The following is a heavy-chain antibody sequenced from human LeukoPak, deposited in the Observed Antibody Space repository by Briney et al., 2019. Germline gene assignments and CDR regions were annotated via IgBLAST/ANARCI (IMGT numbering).Heavy chain of an antibody. Sequence: ASVKVSCKASGYTFTGYYMHWVRQAPGQGLEWMGRINPNSGGTNYAQKFQGRVTMTRDTSICTAYMELSRLRSDDTAVYYCARDPGDNWNDMDYWGQGTLVTVSS. CDR1: GYTFTGYY. CDR2: INPNSGGT. D-gene: IGHD1-1*01. J-gene: IGHJ4*02. V-gene: IGHV1-2*06. CDR3: ARDPGDNWNDMDY.